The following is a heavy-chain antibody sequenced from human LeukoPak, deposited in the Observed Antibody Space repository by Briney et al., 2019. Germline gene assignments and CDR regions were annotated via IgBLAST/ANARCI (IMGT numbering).Heavy chain of an antibody. J-gene: IGHJ4*02. CDR2: ICGSGGST. V-gene: IGHV3-23*01. CDR1: GFTFSSYA. D-gene: IGHD3-3*01. Sequence: PGGSLRLSCAASGFTFSSYAMSWVRQAPGKGLEWVSAICGSGGSTYYADSVKGRFTISRDNSKNTLYLQMNSLRAEDTAVYYCAKDASTWSRLPGWKDYWGQGTLVTVSS. CDR3: AKDASTWSRLPGWKDY.